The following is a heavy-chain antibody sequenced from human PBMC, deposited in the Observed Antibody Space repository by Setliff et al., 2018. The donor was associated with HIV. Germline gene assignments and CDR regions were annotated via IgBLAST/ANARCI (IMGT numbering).Heavy chain of an antibody. V-gene: IGHV4-38-2*01. CDR1: GYSISSGYY. D-gene: IGHD4-17*01. CDR3: ARAAAGNTGPFDL. Sequence: SETLSLTCVVSGYSISSGYYWGWIRQPPGKGLEWIGRVSSRGDTNYNPSLKSRVTMSVDTSKNQFSLKLTSVTASDTAVYYCARAAAGNTGPFDLWGQGSPVTVSS. J-gene: IGHJ4*02. CDR2: VSSRGDT.